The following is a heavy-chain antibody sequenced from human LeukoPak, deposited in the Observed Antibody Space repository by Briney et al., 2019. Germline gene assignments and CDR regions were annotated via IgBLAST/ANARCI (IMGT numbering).Heavy chain of an antibody. J-gene: IGHJ5*02. CDR3: ARGNPDYCSGGSCYLIIDWFDP. V-gene: IGHV4-39*07. CDR2: IYSSGST. CDR1: GGSISSSYYY. Sequence: SETLSLTCTVSGGSISSSYYYWGWIRQPPGKGLEWIGSIYSSGSTYYNPSLKSRVTISVDRSKNQFSLKLSSVTAADTAVYYCARGNPDYCSGGSCYLIIDWFDPWGQGTLVTVSS. D-gene: IGHD2-15*01.